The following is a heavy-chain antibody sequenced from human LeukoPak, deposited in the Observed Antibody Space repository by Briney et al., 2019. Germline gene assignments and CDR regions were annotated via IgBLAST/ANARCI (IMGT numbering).Heavy chain of an antibody. CDR3: ARGGYYGSGNDFRFDP. V-gene: IGHV4-59*01. J-gene: IGHJ5*02. D-gene: IGHD3-10*01. CDR2: IYSSGST. CDR1: GGSIRGYY. Sequence: PSETLSLTCNVSGGSIRGYYWSWIRQPPGKGLEWIGYIYSSGSTNYNPSLKSRVTMSVDTSKNQFSLKVSSVTAADTAVYYCARGGYYGSGNDFRFDPWGQGTLVTVSS.